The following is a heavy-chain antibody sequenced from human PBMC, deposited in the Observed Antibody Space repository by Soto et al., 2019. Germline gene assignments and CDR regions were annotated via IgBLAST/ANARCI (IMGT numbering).Heavy chain of an antibody. CDR3: ARASVGATRLQDY. Sequence: ASVKVSCKASGYTFTSYGISWVRQAPGQGLEWMGWISAYNGTANYAQKFQGRVTITADESTSTAYMELSSLRSEDTAVYYCARASVGATRLQDYWGQGTLVTVSS. J-gene: IGHJ4*02. V-gene: IGHV1-18*01. CDR2: ISAYNGTA. D-gene: IGHD1-26*01. CDR1: GYTFTSYG.